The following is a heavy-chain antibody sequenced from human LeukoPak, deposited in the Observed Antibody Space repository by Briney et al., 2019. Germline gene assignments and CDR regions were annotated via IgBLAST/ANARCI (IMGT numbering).Heavy chain of an antibody. CDR3: AREIAAAGRDAFDI. J-gene: IGHJ3*02. Sequence: KPSETLSLTCTVSGGSISSYYWSWIRQPAGKGLEWIGRIYTSGSTNYNPSLKSRVTISVDTSKNQFSLKLSSVTAADTAVYYCAREIAAAGRDAFDIWGQGTMVTVSS. V-gene: IGHV4-4*07. CDR1: GGSISSYY. D-gene: IGHD6-13*01. CDR2: IYTSGST.